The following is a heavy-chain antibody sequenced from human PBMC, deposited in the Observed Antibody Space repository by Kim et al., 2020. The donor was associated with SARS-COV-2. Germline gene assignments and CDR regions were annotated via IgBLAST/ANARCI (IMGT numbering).Heavy chain of an antibody. Sequence: GGSLRLSCAASGFTFNLYEMNWVRQAPGKRLEWVSYIGDTGGTIYYKESVKGRFTISRDNAKRSLFLQMNTLRAEDTAIYYCATNDWRGVYWGQGILVTVSS. CDR3: ATNDWRGVY. CDR1: GFTFNLYE. CDR2: IGDTGGTI. D-gene: IGHD3-9*01. J-gene: IGHJ4*02. V-gene: IGHV3-48*03.